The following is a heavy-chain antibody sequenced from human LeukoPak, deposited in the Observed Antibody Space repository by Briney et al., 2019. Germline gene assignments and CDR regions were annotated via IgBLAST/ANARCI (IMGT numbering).Heavy chain of an antibody. CDR2: IIPIFSTT. D-gene: IGHD1-26*01. V-gene: IGHV1-69*05. CDR1: GGTLSSYA. CDR3: ARVVIRSGSYYELDY. Sequence: SVKVSCKASGGTLSSYAISWVRQAPGQGLEWMGGIIPIFSTTNYAQKFQGRVTITTDESTSTAYMELSSLRSEDTAVYYCARVVIRSGSYYELDYWGQGTLVTVSS. J-gene: IGHJ4*02.